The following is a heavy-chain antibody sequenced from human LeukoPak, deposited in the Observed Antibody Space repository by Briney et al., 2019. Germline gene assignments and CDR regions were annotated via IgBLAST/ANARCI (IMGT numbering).Heavy chain of an antibody. Sequence: SETLSLTCTVSGGSISSYYWSWIRQPAGKGLEWIGRIYTSGSTNYNPSLKSRVTMSVDTSKNQFSLKLSSVTAADTAVYYCARDYRDGSGSYFSSFDYWGQGTLVTVSS. J-gene: IGHJ4*02. V-gene: IGHV4-4*07. CDR3: ARDYRDGSGSYFSSFDY. CDR1: GGSISSYY. D-gene: IGHD3-10*01. CDR2: IYTSGST.